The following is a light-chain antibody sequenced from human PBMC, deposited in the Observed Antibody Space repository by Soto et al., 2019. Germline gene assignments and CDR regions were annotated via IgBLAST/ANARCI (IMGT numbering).Light chain of an antibody. Sequence: DIQMTQSPSSLSASVGDRVTITCQASQDISNYLNWYQQKPGKAPKLLINAASSLERGVPSRFSGGGSGTDFTLNISSLQPDDFATYYCQQNYRATPWTFGQGTKVDIK. V-gene: IGKV1-39*01. CDR2: AAS. J-gene: IGKJ1*01. CDR1: QDISNY. CDR3: QQNYRATPWT.